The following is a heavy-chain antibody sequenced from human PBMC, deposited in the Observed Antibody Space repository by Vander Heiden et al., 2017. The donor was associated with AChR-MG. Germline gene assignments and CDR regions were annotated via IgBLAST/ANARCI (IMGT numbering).Heavy chain of an antibody. Sequence: QVQLVQSGAEVKKHGASVKVSCKASGYTFTSYYMHWVRQAPGQGLEWMGIINPSGGSTSYAQKFQGRVTMTRDTSTSTVYMELSSLRSEDTAVYYCARDPANRGDYYYYYMDVWGKGTTVTVSS. D-gene: IGHD2-15*01. CDR1: GYTFTSYY. V-gene: IGHV1-46*01. CDR2: INPSGGST. J-gene: IGHJ6*03. CDR3: ARDPANRGDYYYYYMDV.